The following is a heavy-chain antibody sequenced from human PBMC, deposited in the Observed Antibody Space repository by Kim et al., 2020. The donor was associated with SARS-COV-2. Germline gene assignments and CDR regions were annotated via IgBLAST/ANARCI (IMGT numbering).Heavy chain of an antibody. CDR1: GYTFGNYW. Sequence: GESLKISCTASGYTFGNYWVAWVRQMPGKGLEYMGIIYPADSDTRYRPSFQGQVTISADKSMNTAYLQWSSLKPSDTAIYFCATENAWSAQVGYFDLWGQGTVVTVSP. D-gene: IGHD3-3*01. CDR3: ATENAWSAQVGYFDL. V-gene: IGHV5-51*01. J-gene: IGHJ2*01. CDR2: IYPADSDT.